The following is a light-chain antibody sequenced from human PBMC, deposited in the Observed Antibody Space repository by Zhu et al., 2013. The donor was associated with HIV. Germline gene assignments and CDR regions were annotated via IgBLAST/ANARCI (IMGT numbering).Light chain of an antibody. CDR1: QSVSSY. Sequence: EIVMTQSPATLSVSPGERATLSCRASQSVSSYLAWYQQKPGQAPRLLIYDASNRATGIPARFSGSGSGTDFTLTISSLEPEDFAVYYCQQHSNWPWTFGQGTKVEI. V-gene: IGKV3-11*01. CDR2: DAS. J-gene: IGKJ1*01. CDR3: QQHSNWPWT.